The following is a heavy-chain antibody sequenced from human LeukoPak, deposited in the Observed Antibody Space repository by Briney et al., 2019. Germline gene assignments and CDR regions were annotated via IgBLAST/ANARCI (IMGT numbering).Heavy chain of an antibody. CDR1: GFSLSTSGVG. V-gene: IGHV2-5*01. D-gene: IGHD5-18*01. CDR2: IYWNDDK. CDR3: AHNHRGYSYVYFDY. J-gene: IGHJ4*02. Sequence: SGPTLVNPTQTLTPTCTFSGFSLSTSGVGVGWIRQPPGKALEWLALIYWNDDKRYSPSLKSRLTITKDTSKNQVVLTMTNMDPVDTATYYCAHNHRGYSYVYFDYWGQGTLVTVSS.